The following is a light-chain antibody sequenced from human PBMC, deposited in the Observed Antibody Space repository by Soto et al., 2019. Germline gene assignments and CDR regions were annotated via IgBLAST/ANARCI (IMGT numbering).Light chain of an antibody. CDR3: CSYAGSSTHVV. V-gene: IGLV2-23*02. Sequence: QSALTQRASVSGSPGQSITISCTGTSSDDGSYNLVSWYQQHPGKAPKLMIYEVSKRPSGVSNRFSGSKSGNTASLTISGLQAEDEADYYCCSYAGSSTHVVFGGGTKLTVL. J-gene: IGLJ2*01. CDR1: SSDDGSYNL. CDR2: EVS.